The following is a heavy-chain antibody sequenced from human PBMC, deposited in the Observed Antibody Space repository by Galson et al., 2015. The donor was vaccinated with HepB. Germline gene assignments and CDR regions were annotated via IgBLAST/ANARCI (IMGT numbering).Heavy chain of an antibody. D-gene: IGHD6-13*01. Sequence: SVKVSCKASGYTFTSYYMHWVRQAPGQGLEWMGIINPSGGSKSYAQKFQGRVTMTRDTSTSTVYMELSSLRSEDTAVYYCARGPFAKQQRSLHYFDYWGQGTLVTVSS. CDR2: INPSGGSK. V-gene: IGHV1-46*01. CDR1: GYTFTSYY. CDR3: ARGPFAKQQRSLHYFDY. J-gene: IGHJ4*02.